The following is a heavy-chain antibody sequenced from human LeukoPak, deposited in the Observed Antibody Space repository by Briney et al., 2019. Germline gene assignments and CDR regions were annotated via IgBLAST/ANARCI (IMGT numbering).Heavy chain of an antibody. CDR1: GFTFSTYA. D-gene: IGHD4-17*01. CDR2: ISGSGVST. J-gene: IGHJ5*02. CDR3: AKVALYGDYVIT. Sequence: GGSLRLSCTASGFTFSTYAMNWVRQAPGKGLEWVSGISGSGVSTYYADSVKGRFTISRDNSNNTLYLQMSSLGAEDTAVYYCAKVALYGDYVITWGQGTLVTVSS. V-gene: IGHV3-23*01.